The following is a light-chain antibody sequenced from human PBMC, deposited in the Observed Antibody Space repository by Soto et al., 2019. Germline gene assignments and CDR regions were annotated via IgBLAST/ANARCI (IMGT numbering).Light chain of an antibody. CDR1: RSDVGAYNY. J-gene: IGLJ1*01. Sequence: QSVLTQPASVSGSPGQSIAISCTGTRSDVGAYNYVSWYQQHPGKAPKLMISEVTNRPSGVSDRFSGSKSGNTASLTISGLQAEEEADYYCSSYTSSSTRVFGTGTKVTVL. V-gene: IGLV2-14*01. CDR2: EVT. CDR3: SSYTSSSTRV.